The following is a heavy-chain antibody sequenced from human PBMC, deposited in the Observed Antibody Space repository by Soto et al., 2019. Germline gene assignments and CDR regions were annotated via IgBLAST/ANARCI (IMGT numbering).Heavy chain of an antibody. J-gene: IGHJ4*02. D-gene: IGHD3-22*01. CDR3: ARVPLGYDSSGYYYFDY. V-gene: IGHV4-30-4*01. Sequence: QVQLQESGPGLVKPSQTLSLTCTVSGGSISSGDYYWSWIRQPPGKGLEWIGYIYYSGSTYYNPSLKSRVTISVDTSKNQFSLKLSSVTAADTAVYYCARVPLGYDSSGYYYFDYWGQGTLVTVSS. CDR1: GGSISSGDYY. CDR2: IYYSGST.